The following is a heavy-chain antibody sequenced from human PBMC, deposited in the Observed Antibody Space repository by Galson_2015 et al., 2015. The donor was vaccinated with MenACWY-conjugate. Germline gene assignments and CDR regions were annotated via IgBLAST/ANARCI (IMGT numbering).Heavy chain of an antibody. D-gene: IGHD3-10*01. CDR1: GGTFSSYA. J-gene: IGHJ4*02. Sequence: SVKVSCKASGGTFSSYAISWVRQAPGQGLEWMGGIIPIFGTANYAQKFQGRVTITADKSTSTAYMELSSLRSEDTAVYYCASQEITMVRGAPFDYWGQGTLVTVSS. CDR2: IIPIFGTA. CDR3: ASQEITMVRGAPFDY. V-gene: IGHV1-69*06.